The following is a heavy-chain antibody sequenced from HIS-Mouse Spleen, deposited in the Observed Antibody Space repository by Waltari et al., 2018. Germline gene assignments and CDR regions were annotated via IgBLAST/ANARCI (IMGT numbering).Heavy chain of an antibody. V-gene: IGHV3-30*18. J-gene: IGHJ4*02. CDR2: ISNDGSNK. CDR1: GFTFSSYG. CDR3: AKDKHHAFDY. Sequence: QVQLVESGGGVVQPGRSLRLSCAASGFTFSSYGMHWGRQAPGKGLEWVAVISNDGSNKYYADSVKGRFTISRDNSKNTLYLQMNSLRAEDTAVYYCAKDKHHAFDYWGQGTLVTVSS.